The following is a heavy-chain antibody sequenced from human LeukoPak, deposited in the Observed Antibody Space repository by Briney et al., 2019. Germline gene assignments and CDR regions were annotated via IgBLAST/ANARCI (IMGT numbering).Heavy chain of an antibody. V-gene: IGHV4-38-2*02. CDR2: IYHSGST. CDR1: GGSISSYY. Sequence: PSETLSLTCTVSGGSISSYYWSWIRQPPGKGLEWIGSIYHSGSTYYNPSLKSRVTISVDTSKNQFSLKLSSVTAADTAVYYCARGVVVPAATLYYFDYWGQGTLVTVSS. D-gene: IGHD2-2*01. CDR3: ARGVVVPAATLYYFDY. J-gene: IGHJ4*02.